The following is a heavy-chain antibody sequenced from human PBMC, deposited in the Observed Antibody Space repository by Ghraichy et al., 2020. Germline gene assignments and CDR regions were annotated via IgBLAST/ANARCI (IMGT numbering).Heavy chain of an antibody. CDR2: ISPDGSYT. Sequence: GESLNISCAASGFTFSSYWMHWVRQAPGKGLVWVSRISPDGSYTNHADSVKGRFTISRDNAKNTLYLQVNTLRAEDTAVYYCARDLNWNFDSWGQGTLVTVSS. V-gene: IGHV3-74*01. D-gene: IGHD1-1*01. J-gene: IGHJ4*02. CDR1: GFTFSSYW. CDR3: ARDLNWNFDS.